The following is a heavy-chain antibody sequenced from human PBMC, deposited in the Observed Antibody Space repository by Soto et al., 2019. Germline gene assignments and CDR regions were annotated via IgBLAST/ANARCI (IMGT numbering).Heavy chain of an antibody. V-gene: IGHV3-23*01. CDR2: ISGSGGST. D-gene: IGHD2-15*01. J-gene: IGHJ5*02. Sequence: EVQLLESGGGLVQPGGSLRLACAGTGFTFSSYAMSWFHQAPGKGLEWVSAISGSGGSTYYADSGKGRFTISRDNSKNTLYLQMNSLRAEDTAVYYCAKVGFIVVVVAAHNWFDPWCQGNLVTVSS. CDR3: AKVGFIVVVVAAHNWFDP. CDR1: GFTFSSYA.